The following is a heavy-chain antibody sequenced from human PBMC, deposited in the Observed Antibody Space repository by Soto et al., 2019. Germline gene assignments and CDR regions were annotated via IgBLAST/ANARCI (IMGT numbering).Heavy chain of an antibody. D-gene: IGHD6-19*01. Sequence: QVQLVQSGAEVKNSGASVKVSCKASGYTFTSYGFSWVRQAPVHGLEWMGWISASNGNTNYAQKLQGRVTMTTDTSTSTAYMELSSLRSVDSAVYYCAIDWNRIAVAWVGDWGQVTLVTDSS. CDR2: ISASNGNT. CDR3: AIDWNRIAVAWVGD. J-gene: IGHJ4*02. V-gene: IGHV1-18*01. CDR1: GYTFTSYG.